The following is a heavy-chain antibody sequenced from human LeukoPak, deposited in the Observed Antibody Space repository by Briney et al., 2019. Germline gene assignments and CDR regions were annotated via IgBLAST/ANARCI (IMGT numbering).Heavy chain of an antibody. CDR3: ATDFYDST. Sequence: GGSLRLSCAASGFTVSSKDMNWVRQAPGKGLEWVGRIRSNSDGGTIDYAAPVKGRFTLSRDDSKTTLYLQMNSLQTEDTAVYYCATDFYDSTWGQGTLVTVSS. CDR1: GFTVSSKD. V-gene: IGHV3-15*07. D-gene: IGHD3-22*01. J-gene: IGHJ5*02. CDR2: IRSNSDGGTI.